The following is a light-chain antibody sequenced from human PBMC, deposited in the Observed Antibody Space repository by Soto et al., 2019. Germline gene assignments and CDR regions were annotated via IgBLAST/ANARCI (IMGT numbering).Light chain of an antibody. CDR2: EVS. CDR3: SSYAGRNNLV. Sequence: QSVLTQPPSASGSPGQSVTISCTGTSSDVGGYNYVSWYQQHPGKAPKPMIYEVSKRPSGVPDRFSGSNSGNTASLTVSGLQAEDEADYYCSSYAGRNNLVFGGGTKLTVL. CDR1: SSDVGGYNY. J-gene: IGLJ3*02. V-gene: IGLV2-8*01.